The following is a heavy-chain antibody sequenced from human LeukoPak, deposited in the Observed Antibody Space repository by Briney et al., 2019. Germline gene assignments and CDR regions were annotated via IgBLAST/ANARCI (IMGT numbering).Heavy chain of an antibody. CDR3: AKNGGPHGMDV. D-gene: IGHD3-16*01. CDR2: ISSSGSTI. Sequence: GGSLRLSCAASGFTFSSYEMNWVRQAPGKGLEWISYISSSGSTIYYADSVKGRFTISRDNAKNSLYLQMNSLRAEDTAVYYCAKNGGPHGMDVWGQGTTVTVSS. V-gene: IGHV3-48*03. J-gene: IGHJ6*02. CDR1: GFTFSSYE.